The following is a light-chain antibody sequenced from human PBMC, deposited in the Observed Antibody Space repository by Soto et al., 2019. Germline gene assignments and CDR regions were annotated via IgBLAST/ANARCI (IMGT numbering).Light chain of an antibody. CDR1: QSISNY. CDR3: QQSYGTPLT. J-gene: IGKJ4*01. CDR2: AAS. V-gene: IGKV1-39*01. Sequence: DIEMTQSPSSLSASVGDRVTITCRASQSISNYLNWYQHKPGKVPKLLIYAASSLQSGVPTRFSGSGYGTDFTLTISSLQPEDFATYYCQQSYGTPLTFGGGTKVEIK.